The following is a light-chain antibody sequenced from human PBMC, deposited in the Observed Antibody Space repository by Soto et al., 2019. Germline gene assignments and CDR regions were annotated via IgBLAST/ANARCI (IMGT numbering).Light chain of an antibody. J-gene: IGLJ3*02. CDR1: SIGGKS. CDR3: QVWDDNSDSPV. Sequence: SYELTQPPSVSVAPGQTATITCAGNSIGGKSVHWYQQIPAHAPVLVVYDDSDRPSGIPERFSGSNSANTATLTISRVDAGDEADYYCQVWDDNSDSPVLGGGTQMTVL. CDR2: DDS. V-gene: IGLV3-21*02.